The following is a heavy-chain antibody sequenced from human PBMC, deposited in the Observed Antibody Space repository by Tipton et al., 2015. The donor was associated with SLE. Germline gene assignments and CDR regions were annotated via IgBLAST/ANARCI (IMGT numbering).Heavy chain of an antibody. J-gene: IGHJ5*02. CDR1: GGSIRSYY. Sequence: TLSLTCSVSGGSIRSYYWSWIRQTPGKGLEWIGYMYYSGITNYNPSLHGRVSISVDTSRNQFSLKMNSVTAADTAMYYCARGTPFMEWERNYFDPWGQGTLVTVSS. D-gene: IGHD3-3*01. CDR3: ARGTPFMEWERNYFDP. V-gene: IGHV4-59*01. CDR2: MYYSGIT.